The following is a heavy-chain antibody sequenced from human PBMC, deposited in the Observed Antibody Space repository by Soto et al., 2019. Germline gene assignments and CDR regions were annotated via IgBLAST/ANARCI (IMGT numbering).Heavy chain of an antibody. D-gene: IGHD5-12*01. CDR2: IIPIFGTA. CDR1: GGTFSSYA. J-gene: IGHJ2*01. CDR3: ARGREVMKGYNYVGWDFDL. V-gene: IGHV1-69*12. Sequence: QVQLVQSGAEVKKPGSSVKVSCKASGGTFSSYAISWVRQAPGQGLEWMGGIIPIFGTANYAQKFQGRVTITEDESTSTDYLELSSLRSADTAVYYCARGREVMKGYNYVGWDFDLRGRGTLVTVSA.